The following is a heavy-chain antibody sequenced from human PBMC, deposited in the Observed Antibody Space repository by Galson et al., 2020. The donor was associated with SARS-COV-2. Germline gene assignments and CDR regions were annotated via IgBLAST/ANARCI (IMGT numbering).Heavy chain of an antibody. CDR1: GFTFSSYS. D-gene: IGHD5-18*01. V-gene: IGHV3-21*01. CDR3: ARGYSYVYGDSYMDV. CDR2: ISSSSSYI. Sequence: GGSLRLSCAASGFTFSSYSMNWVRQAPGKGLEWVSSISSSSSYIYYADSVKGRFTISRDNAKNSLYLQMNSLRAEDTAVYYCARGYSYVYGDSYMDVWGRGTTVTVSS. J-gene: IGHJ6*03.